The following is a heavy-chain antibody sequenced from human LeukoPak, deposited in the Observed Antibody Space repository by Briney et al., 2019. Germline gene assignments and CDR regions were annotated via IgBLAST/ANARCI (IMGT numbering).Heavy chain of an antibody. CDR2: IDGSAGST. Sequence: GGSLRLSCAASGFTFSSYAMSWVRQAPGKGLEWVSGIDGSAGSTYYADSVKGRFTISRDNAKNTLYLQMNSLRAEDTAVYYCARGRYSSSSGDHDAFDIWGQGTMVTVSS. V-gene: IGHV3-23*01. D-gene: IGHD6-6*01. CDR1: GFTFSSYA. J-gene: IGHJ3*02. CDR3: ARGRYSSSSGDHDAFDI.